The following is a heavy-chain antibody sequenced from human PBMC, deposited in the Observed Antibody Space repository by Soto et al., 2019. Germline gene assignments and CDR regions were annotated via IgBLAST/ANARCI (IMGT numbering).Heavy chain of an antibody. V-gene: IGHV3-30-3*01. J-gene: IGHJ5*02. Sequence: PGGSLRLSCAASGFTFSSYAMHWVRQAPGKGLEWVAVISYDGSNKYYADSVKGRFTISRDNSKNTLYLQMNSLRAEDTAVYYCARDLHPNWFDPWGQGTLVTVSS. CDR1: GFTFSSYA. CDR2: ISYDGSNK. CDR3: ARDLHPNWFDP.